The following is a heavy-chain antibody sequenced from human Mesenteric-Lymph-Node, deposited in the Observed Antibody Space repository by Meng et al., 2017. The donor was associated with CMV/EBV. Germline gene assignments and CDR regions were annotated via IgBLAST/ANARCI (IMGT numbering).Heavy chain of an antibody. CDR2: INHSGST. Sequence: VHFTQVGGGVVVTSARLFVAFSFLGGSVSCYELNWIRQSPEKGLEWIGEINHSGSTTYNPSFTSRIIISVDTSTNQISLNMSSGTAADTAVYYCARGSSYDILTGYFDYWGQGALVTVSS. CDR3: ARGSSYDILTGYFDY. D-gene: IGHD3-9*01. V-gene: IGHV4-34*02. J-gene: IGHJ4*02. CDR1: GGSVSCYE.